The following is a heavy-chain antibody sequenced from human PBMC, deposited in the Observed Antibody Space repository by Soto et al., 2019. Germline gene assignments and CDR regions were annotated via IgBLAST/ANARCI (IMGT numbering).Heavy chain of an antibody. J-gene: IGHJ4*02. CDR3: ARYRFSGSRWSKFDY. CDR1: GVTISSGAYY. V-gene: IGHV4-31*03. Sequence: QVQLQQSGPGLVKPSQTLSLTCTVSGVTISSGAYYWSWIRQHPGKGLEWIGNIYYTGSTYYSPSLKSRVDISLDTSKNQFSLRLSSVTAADTAVYYCARYRFSGSRWSKFDYWGQGTLVTVSS. D-gene: IGHD6-13*01. CDR2: IYYTGST.